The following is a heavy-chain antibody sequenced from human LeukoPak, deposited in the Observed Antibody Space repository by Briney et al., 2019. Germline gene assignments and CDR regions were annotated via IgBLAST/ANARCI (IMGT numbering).Heavy chain of an antibody. J-gene: IGHJ4*02. D-gene: IGHD5-24*01. Sequence: SGRSLRLSCAASGFTFTTYWMSWVRQAPGKGLEWVAVISYDGSNKYYADSVKGRFTISRDNSKNTLYLQMNSLRAEDTAVYYCAREGEMATAPDYWGQETLVTVSS. CDR1: GFTFTTYW. CDR3: AREGEMATAPDY. V-gene: IGHV3-30*01. CDR2: ISYDGSNK.